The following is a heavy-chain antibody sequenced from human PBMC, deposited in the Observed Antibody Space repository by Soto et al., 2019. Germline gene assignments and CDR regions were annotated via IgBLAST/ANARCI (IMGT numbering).Heavy chain of an antibody. J-gene: IGHJ4*01. V-gene: IGHV4-39*01. Sequence: SQTLSLTWTVAGGSISSSGYYWGWIRQHPGKGLEWIGSIYYSGSTYYNPSLKSRVTISVDTSKNQFSLKLSSVTAADTAVYYCAITAMVIYWGQGTLVTVSS. CDR2: IYYSGST. CDR3: AITAMVIY. CDR1: GGSISSSGYY. D-gene: IGHD5-18*01.